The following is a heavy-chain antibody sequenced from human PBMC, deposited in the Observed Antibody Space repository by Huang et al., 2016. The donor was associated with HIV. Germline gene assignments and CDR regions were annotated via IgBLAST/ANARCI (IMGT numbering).Heavy chain of an antibody. J-gene: IGHJ5*02. D-gene: IGHD5-12*01. CDR1: GYNFTSRG. CDR2: INPGKGNT. Sequence: QVHLVQSGPEVKKPGASVKVSCKASGYNFTSRGLHWARQAPGQRLEWMGDINPGKGNTKDSPKFQDRVTLTRDISANTAYMQLSRLTSEDTAVYYCASGQRMRESDIVATIPVSWGQGALVTVSS. V-gene: IGHV1-3*01. CDR3: ASGQRMRESDIVATIPVS.